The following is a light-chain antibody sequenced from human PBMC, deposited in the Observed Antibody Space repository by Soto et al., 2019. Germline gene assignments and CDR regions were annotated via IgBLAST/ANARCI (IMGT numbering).Light chain of an antibody. V-gene: IGKV3-11*01. CDR3: PVRAYWSIP. CDR1: QSVSSD. Sequence: ERVMTQSTATLSVSPGERATLSCRASQSVSSDLAWYEQKPGQAPRLLIYGASTRATGIPARFSGTGSGTDFTLTINNLEPEDFAVYYCPVRAYWSIPFGRGTRLENK. J-gene: IGKJ5*01. CDR2: GAS.